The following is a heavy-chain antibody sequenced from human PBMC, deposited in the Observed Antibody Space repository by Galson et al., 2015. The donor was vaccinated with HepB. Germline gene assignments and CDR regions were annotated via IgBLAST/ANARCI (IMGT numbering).Heavy chain of an antibody. V-gene: IGHV1-8*01. CDR3: ARGRKAARPFYYYYYMDV. CDR2: MNPNSGNT. CDR1: GYTFTSYD. J-gene: IGHJ6*03. D-gene: IGHD6-6*01. Sequence: SVKVSCKASGYTFTSYDINWVRQATGQGLEWMGWMNPNSGNTGYAQKFQGRVTMTRNTSISTAYMELSSLRSEDTAAYYCARGRKAARPFYYYYYMDVWGKGTTVTVSS.